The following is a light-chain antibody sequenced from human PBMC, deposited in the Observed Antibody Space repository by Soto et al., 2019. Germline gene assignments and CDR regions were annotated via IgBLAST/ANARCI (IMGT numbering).Light chain of an antibody. CDR2: AAS. V-gene: IGKV1-39*01. J-gene: IGKJ1*01. CDR3: QQSFSTLWT. CDR1: QGISNY. Sequence: DIQLTQSPSFLSASVGDRVTITCRASQGISNYLAWYQQKPWKAPKVLIYAASILPVGVSARFSGSGSGTDFTLTLISLQPEDFATYYCQQSFSTLWTFGQGTKVDIK.